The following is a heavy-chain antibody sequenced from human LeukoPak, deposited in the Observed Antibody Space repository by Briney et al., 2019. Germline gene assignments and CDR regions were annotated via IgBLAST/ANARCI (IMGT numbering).Heavy chain of an antibody. CDR3: AVVVVTAIHAY. D-gene: IGHD2-21*02. V-gene: IGHV3-74*01. CDR1: GFXFSSYW. CDR2: INSDGSSI. J-gene: IGHJ4*02. Sequence: GGSLRLSCAASGFXFSSYWIHWVRQAPGKGQVWVSRINSDGSSISYADSVKGRFTISRDNAKNTLYLQMNSLRAEDTAVYYCAVVVVTAIHAYWGQGTLVTVSS.